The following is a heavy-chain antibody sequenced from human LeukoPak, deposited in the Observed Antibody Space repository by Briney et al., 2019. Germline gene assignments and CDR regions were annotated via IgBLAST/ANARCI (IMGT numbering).Heavy chain of an antibody. D-gene: IGHD2-2*01. V-gene: IGHV1-18*01. J-gene: IGHJ4*02. Sequence: ASVKVFCKASGYTFTSYGISWVRQAPGQGLEWMGWISAYNGNTNYAQKLQGRVTMTTDTPTSTAYMELRSLRSDDTAVYYCARGYCSSTSCYRFLFDYWGQGTLVTVSS. CDR2: ISAYNGNT. CDR3: ARGYCSSTSCYRFLFDY. CDR1: GYTFTSYG.